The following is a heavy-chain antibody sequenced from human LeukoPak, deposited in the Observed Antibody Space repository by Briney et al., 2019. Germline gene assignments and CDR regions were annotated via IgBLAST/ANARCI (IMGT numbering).Heavy chain of an antibody. CDR2: IYYSGST. D-gene: IGHD2-2*01. J-gene: IGHJ3*02. V-gene: IGHV4-59*01. CDR1: GGSISSYY. Sequence: PSETLSLTCTVSGGSISSYYWSWIRQPPGKGLEWIGYIYYSGSTNYNPSLKSRVTISVDTSKNQFSPKLSSVTAADTAVYYCARDRSSTSRDDAFDIWGQGTMVTVSS. CDR3: ARDRSSTSRDDAFDI.